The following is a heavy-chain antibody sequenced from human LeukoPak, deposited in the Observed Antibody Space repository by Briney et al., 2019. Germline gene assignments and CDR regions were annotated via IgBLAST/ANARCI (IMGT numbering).Heavy chain of an antibody. CDR2: ISSSGSTI. J-gene: IGHJ4*02. CDR3: ARVLPGPYYYDSSGYGPFDY. V-gene: IGHV3-48*03. CDR1: GFTFSSYE. D-gene: IGHD3-22*01. Sequence: PGGSLRLSCAASGFTFSSYEMNWVRQAPGKGLEWVSYISSSGSTIYYADSVKGRFTISRDNAKNSLYLQMNSLGAEDTAVYYCARVLPGPYYYDSSGYGPFDYWGQGTLVTVSS.